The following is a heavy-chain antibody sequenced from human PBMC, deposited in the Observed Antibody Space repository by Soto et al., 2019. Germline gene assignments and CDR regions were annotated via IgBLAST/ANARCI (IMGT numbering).Heavy chain of an antibody. Sequence: SETLSLTCAVYGGSFSGYYWTWIRQPPGTGLEWIGEIYHSGSTYYNPSLKSRVTISVDRSKNQFSLKLSSVTAADTAVYYCARGQVVAAQHWGQGTLVTVSS. J-gene: IGHJ4*02. CDR3: ARGQVVAAQH. CDR2: IYHSGST. D-gene: IGHD2-15*01. V-gene: IGHV4-34*01. CDR1: GGSFSGYY.